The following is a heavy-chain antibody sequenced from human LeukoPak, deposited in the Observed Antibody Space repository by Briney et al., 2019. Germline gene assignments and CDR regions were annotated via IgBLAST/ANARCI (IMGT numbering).Heavy chain of an antibody. CDR2: ITWDSDTL. V-gene: IGHV3-9*01. Sequence: GWSVTLSCAASVFTFHGYPMHWVRQAPRQGLQWVSCITWDSDTLGYTDSVKGRFTISRDNAKNSLYLQMNSLRTEDTALYYCVKIRGGTSTAFDIWGQGTMVTVSS. CDR1: VFTFHGYP. CDR3: VKIRGGTSTAFDI. J-gene: IGHJ3*02. D-gene: IGHD3-16*01.